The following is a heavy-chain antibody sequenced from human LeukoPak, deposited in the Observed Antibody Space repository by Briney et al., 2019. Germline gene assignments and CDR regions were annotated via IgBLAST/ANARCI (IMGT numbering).Heavy chain of an antibody. V-gene: IGHV3-23*01. CDR3: AREYMDV. Sequence: PVGSLRLSCAASGFTFSSYGMSWVRQAPGKGLEWVSGITNGGSTYYGDSVKGRFTISRDNSKNTLYLQMNSLRAEDTAVYYCAREYMDVWGKGTTVSISS. CDR1: GFTFSSYG. J-gene: IGHJ6*03. CDR2: ITNGGST.